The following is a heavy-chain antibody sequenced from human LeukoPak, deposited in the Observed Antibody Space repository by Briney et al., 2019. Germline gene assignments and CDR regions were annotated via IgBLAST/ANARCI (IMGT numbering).Heavy chain of an antibody. D-gene: IGHD3-22*01. V-gene: IGHV1-24*01. CDR3: ATMYYYDSSGYLVFVDY. Sequence: ASVKVSCKVSGYTLTELSMHWVRQAPGKGLEWMGGFDPEDGETIYAQKFQGRVTMTEDTSTDTAYMELSSLGSEDTAVYYCATMYYYDSSGYLVFVDYWGQGTLVTVSS. CDR1: GYTLTELS. CDR2: FDPEDGET. J-gene: IGHJ4*02.